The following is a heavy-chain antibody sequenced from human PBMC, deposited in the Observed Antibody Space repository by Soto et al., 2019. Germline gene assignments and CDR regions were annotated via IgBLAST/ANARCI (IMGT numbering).Heavy chain of an antibody. J-gene: IGHJ1*01. CDR1: GFTVSSNY. V-gene: IGHV3-53*01. Sequence: EVQLVESGGGLIQPGGSLRLSGAASGFTVSSNYMGWVRQAPGKGLEYVSVVYSAGNTYYADSVKGRFTISRDSSENTLFLQMNSLRAEDTAVYFCARAVGSSGGWAEYLQHWGQGTLVTVS. CDR3: ARAVGSSGGWAEYLQH. D-gene: IGHD6-19*01. CDR2: VYSAGNT.